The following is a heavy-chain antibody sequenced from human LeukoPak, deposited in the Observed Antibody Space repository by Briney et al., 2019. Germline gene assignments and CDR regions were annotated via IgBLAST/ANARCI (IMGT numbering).Heavy chain of an antibody. J-gene: IGHJ4*02. D-gene: IGHD6-19*01. CDR2: IYWNDDK. CDR3: VYSGSGSGWFGKGYHFDY. CDR1: GFSLTSKGVG. Sequence: SGPTLVNPTQTLTLTCSFSGFSLTSKGVGVGWIRQPPGKALEWLALIYWNDDKRSSPSLRSRLTITRDTSKGQVVLTMTDMDPVDTATYYCVYSGSGSGWFGKGYHFDYWGQGTAVTVFS. V-gene: IGHV2-5*01.